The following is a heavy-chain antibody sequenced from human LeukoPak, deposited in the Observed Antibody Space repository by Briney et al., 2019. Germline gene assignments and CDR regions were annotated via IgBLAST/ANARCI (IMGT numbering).Heavy chain of an antibody. D-gene: IGHD3-10*01. CDR2: INPSGGGT. CDR3: AKYQWFGELSYYYYGMDV. CDR1: GYTFTSYY. J-gene: IGHJ6*02. Sequence: ASVKVSCKASGYTFTSYYMHWVRQAPGQGLEWMGIINPSGGGTSYAQKLQGRITMTRDTSRSTVYMELSSLRSEDTAVYYCAKYQWFGELSYYYYGMDVWGQGTTVTVSS. V-gene: IGHV1-46*01.